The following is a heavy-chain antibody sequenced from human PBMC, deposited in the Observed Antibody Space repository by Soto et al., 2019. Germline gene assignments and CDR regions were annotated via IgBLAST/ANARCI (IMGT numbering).Heavy chain of an antibody. Sequence: SETLSLTCTVSGGSVSNSNYYWGWIRQSPGKGLEWIGSVYYRGRSYSKSSVKSRITISVDTSKNQFSLNLNSVTASDTAVYFCVSQRTSVLTQAYFDYWGPGALVTVSS. V-gene: IGHV4-39*01. CDR2: VYYRGRS. CDR3: VSQRTSVLTQAYFDY. CDR1: GGSVSNSNYY. J-gene: IGHJ4*02. D-gene: IGHD2-8*01.